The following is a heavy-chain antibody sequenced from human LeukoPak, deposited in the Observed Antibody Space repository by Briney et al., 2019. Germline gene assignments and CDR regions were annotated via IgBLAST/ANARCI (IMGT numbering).Heavy chain of an antibody. CDR1: DFTFSTYG. J-gene: IGHJ1*01. CDR2: ISGGGGST. Sequence: PGGSLRLSCAASDFTFSTYGMSWVRQAPGKGLEWVSSISGGGGSTYYADSVKGRFTISRDNSKNTLYLQMNSLRAEDTAVYYCAKVLADLSGSYPAEYFQHWGQGTLVTVSS. D-gene: IGHD1-26*01. V-gene: IGHV3-23*01. CDR3: AKVLADLSGSYPAEYFQH.